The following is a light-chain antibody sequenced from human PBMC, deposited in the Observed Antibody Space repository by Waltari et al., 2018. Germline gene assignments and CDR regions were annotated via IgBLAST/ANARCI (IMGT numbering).Light chain of an antibody. CDR1: QSVSRT. V-gene: IGKV3-20*01. J-gene: IGKJ1*01. Sequence: EIVLTQSPGTLSLSTGERATLSCRASQSVSRTLAWYQQKPGQAPRLLSYDASTRATGIPDRFSGSGSGTDFSLTISRLEPEDFAVYYCQKYGTLPATFGQGTKVEIK. CDR3: QKYGTLPAT. CDR2: DAS.